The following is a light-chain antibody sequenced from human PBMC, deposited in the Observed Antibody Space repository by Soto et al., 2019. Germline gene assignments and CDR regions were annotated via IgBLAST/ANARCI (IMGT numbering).Light chain of an antibody. V-gene: IGLV2-14*03. CDR2: DVG. CDR1: GSDVGAYNR. Sequence: QSVLTQPASVSGSPGQSITISCAGTGSDVGAYNRVSWYQHHPGKAPKLILYDVGARPSGVSYRFSGSKSGNTASLTISGLQAADEADYFCSSFTSSMTNVFGSGTKVTVL. CDR3: SSFTSSMTNV. J-gene: IGLJ1*01.